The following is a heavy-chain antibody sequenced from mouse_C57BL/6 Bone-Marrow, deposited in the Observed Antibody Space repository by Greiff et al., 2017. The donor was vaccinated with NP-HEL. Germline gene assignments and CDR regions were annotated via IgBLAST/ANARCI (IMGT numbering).Heavy chain of an antibody. CDR1: GFNIKDYY. D-gene: IGHD1-1*01. CDR3: ARTVVADVMYFDV. CDR2: IDPEDGET. J-gene: IGHJ1*03. V-gene: IGHV14-2*01. Sequence: EVKLMESGAELVKPGASVKLSCTASGFNIKDYYMHWVKQRTEQGLEWIGRIDPEDGETKYAPKFQGKATITADTSSNTAYLQRSSLTSEDTAVYYCARTVVADVMYFDVWGTGTTVTVSS.